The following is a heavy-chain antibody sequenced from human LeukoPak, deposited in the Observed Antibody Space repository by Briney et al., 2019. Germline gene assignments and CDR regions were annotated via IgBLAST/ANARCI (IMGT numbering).Heavy chain of an antibody. CDR3: AGGLQFLDY. V-gene: IGHV1-69*04. Sequence: ASVEVSCKASGGTFSSYAISWVRQAPGQGLEWMGRIIPILGIANYARKFQGRVTITADKSTSTAYMELSSLRSEDTAVYYCAGGLQFLDYWGQGTLVTVSS. J-gene: IGHJ4*02. D-gene: IGHD5-24*01. CDR2: IIPILGIA. CDR1: GGTFSSYA.